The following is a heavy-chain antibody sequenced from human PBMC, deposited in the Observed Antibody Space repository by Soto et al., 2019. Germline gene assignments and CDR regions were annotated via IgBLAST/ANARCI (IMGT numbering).Heavy chain of an antibody. CDR3: AHTELGTKLDY. V-gene: IGHV2-5*02. Sequence: QITLKESGPTLVKPTQTLTLTCTFSGFSLSTSGVGVGWIRQHPGKALEWLALIYWDDDKRYSPSLKSRLTITKDNSKSQVVLTMTNMDPVDTATYYCAHTELGTKLDYWGQGTLVTVSS. CDR1: GFSLSTSGVG. J-gene: IGHJ4*02. D-gene: IGHD7-27*01. CDR2: IYWDDDK.